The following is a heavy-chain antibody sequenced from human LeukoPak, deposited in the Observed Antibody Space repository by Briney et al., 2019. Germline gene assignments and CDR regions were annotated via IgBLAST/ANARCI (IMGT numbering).Heavy chain of an antibody. Sequence: NPGGSLRLSCAASGFTFSSYSMNWVRQAPGKGLEWVSSISSSSSYIYYADSVKGRSTISRDNAKNSLYLQMNSLRAEDTAVYYCARGYYYDSSGYNYFDYWGQGTLVTVSS. CDR1: GFTFSSYS. J-gene: IGHJ4*02. CDR3: ARGYYYDSSGYNYFDY. V-gene: IGHV3-21*01. CDR2: ISSSSSYI. D-gene: IGHD3-22*01.